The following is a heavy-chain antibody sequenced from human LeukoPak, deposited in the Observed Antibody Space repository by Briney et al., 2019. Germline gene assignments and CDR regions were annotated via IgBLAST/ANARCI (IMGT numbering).Heavy chain of an antibody. CDR1: GFTFSSYA. J-gene: IGHJ4*02. CDR3: GKVGYFRGRGYFDY. D-gene: IGHD3-22*01. Sequence: GGSLRLSCAASGFTFSSYAMSWVRQAPGKGLEWVSAISGSGGSTYYADSVRGRFTISRDNSKNTLYLQMNSLRAEDTAVYYCGKVGYFRGRGYFDYWGQGTLVTVSS. CDR2: ISGSGGST. V-gene: IGHV3-23*01.